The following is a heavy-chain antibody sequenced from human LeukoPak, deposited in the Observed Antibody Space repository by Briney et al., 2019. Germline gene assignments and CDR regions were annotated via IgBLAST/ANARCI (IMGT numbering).Heavy chain of an antibody. CDR3: AKGTLGVAANFDY. CDR1: EFTLSSSG. J-gene: IGHJ4*02. V-gene: IGHV3-30*18. Sequence: PGKSLRLSCAASEFTLSSSGMHWVRQGPGKGLEWVAVISYDGSNKYYADSVKGRFTISRDNSKNTLYLQMNSLRAEDTAVYYCAKGTLGVAANFDYWGQGTLVTVSS. CDR2: ISYDGSNK. D-gene: IGHD6-19*01.